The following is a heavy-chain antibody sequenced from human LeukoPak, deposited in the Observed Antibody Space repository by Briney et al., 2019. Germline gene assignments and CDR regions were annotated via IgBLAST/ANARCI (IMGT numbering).Heavy chain of an antibody. J-gene: IGHJ3*02. CDR2: IYYSGST. D-gene: IGHD2/OR15-2a*01. Sequence: MPSETLSLTCTVSGGSISSGDYYWSWTRQPPGKGLEWIGYIYYSGSTYYNPSLKSRVTISVDTSKNQFSLKLSSVTAADTAVYYCARDAIYFGAFDIWGQGTMVTVSS. CDR3: ARDAIYFGAFDI. V-gene: IGHV4-30-4*01. CDR1: GGSISSGDYY.